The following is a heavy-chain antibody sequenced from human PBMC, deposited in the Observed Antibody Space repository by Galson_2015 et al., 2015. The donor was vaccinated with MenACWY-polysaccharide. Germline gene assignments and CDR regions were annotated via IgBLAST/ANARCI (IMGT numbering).Heavy chain of an antibody. CDR3: ARVQGGDSNDWPHPYYFDY. V-gene: IGHV3-74*01. D-gene: IGHD6-13*01. CDR1: GFTFSSYW. Sequence: SLRLSCAASGFTFSSYWMHWVRQVPGKGLVWVSRISSDGSSTSYADSVKGRFTISRDNAKNTLHLQMNSLRVEDTAVYYCARVQGGDSNDWPHPYYFDYWGQGTLVTVSS. J-gene: IGHJ4*02. CDR2: ISSDGSST.